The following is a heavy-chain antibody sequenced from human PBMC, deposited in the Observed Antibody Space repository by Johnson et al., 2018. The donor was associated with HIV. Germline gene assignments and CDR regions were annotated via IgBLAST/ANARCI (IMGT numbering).Heavy chain of an antibody. V-gene: IGHV3-30*04. D-gene: IGHD1-7*01. J-gene: IGHJ3*02. CDR3: ARDQAGTTYDAFDI. CDR2: ISYDGSNK. CDR1: GFIFSSYA. Sequence: QEQLVESGGGVVQTGRSLRLSCAASGFIFSSYAMHWVRQAPGEGLEWVAVISYDGSNKYYADSVKGRFTISRDNSKNTLYLQMNSLRAEDTAVYYCARDQAGTTYDAFDIWGQGTMVTVSS.